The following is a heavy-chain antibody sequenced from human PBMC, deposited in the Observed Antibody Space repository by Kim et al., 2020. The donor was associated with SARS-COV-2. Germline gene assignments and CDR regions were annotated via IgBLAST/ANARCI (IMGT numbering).Heavy chain of an antibody. D-gene: IGHD1-26*01. V-gene: IGHV4-59*01. CDR1: GGSISSYY. Sequence: SETLPLTCTVSGGSISSYYWSWIRLPPGKGLEWVGYIYYSGSTNYNPSLKSRVTISVDTSKNQFSLKLSSVTAADTAVYYCSRGNSCLHYSDLWGQGILV. CDR3: SRGNSCLHYSDL. J-gene: IGHJ4*02. CDR2: IYYSGST.